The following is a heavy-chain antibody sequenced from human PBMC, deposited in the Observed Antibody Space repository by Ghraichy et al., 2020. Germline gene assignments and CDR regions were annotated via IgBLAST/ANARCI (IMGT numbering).Heavy chain of an antibody. Sequence: GSLRLSCTVSGGSISSSSYYWGWIRQPPGKGLEWIGSIYYSGSTYYNPSLKSRVTISVDTSKNQFSLKLSSVTAADTAVYYCARACPWGMAFDYWGQGTLVTVSS. CDR3: ARACPWGMAFDY. CDR1: GGSISSSSYY. J-gene: IGHJ4*02. D-gene: IGHD2-8*01. V-gene: IGHV4-39*01. CDR2: IYYSGST.